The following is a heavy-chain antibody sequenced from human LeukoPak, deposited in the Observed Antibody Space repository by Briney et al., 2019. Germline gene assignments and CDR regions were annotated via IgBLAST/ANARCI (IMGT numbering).Heavy chain of an antibody. CDR1: GGSFSGYY. CDR2: INHSGST. V-gene: IGHV4-34*01. Sequence: SETLSLTCAVYGGSFSGYYWSWIRQPPGKGLEWIGEINHSGSTNYNPSLKSRVTISVDTSKNQFSLKLSSVTAADTAVYYCARQLVPLRSAFDMWGQGTMVTVSS. J-gene: IGHJ3*02. CDR3: ARQLVPLRSAFDM. D-gene: IGHD1-1*01.